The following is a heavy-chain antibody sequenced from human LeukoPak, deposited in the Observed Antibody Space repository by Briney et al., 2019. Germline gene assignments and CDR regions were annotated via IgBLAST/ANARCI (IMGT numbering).Heavy chain of an antibody. CDR1: GGSISSGNYY. D-gene: IGHD3-10*01. Sequence: SETLSLTCTVSGGSISSGNYYWSWIRQPAGKGLEWIGRIYTSGSTNYNPSLKSRVTISVDTSKNQFSLKLSSVTAADTAVYYCARDWYGSGSYISTNWFDPWGQGTLVTVSS. CDR3: ARDWYGSGSYISTNWFDP. V-gene: IGHV4-61*02. CDR2: IYTSGST. J-gene: IGHJ5*02.